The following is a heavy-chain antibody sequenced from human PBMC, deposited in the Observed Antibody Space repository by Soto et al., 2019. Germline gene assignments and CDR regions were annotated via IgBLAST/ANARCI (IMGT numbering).Heavy chain of an antibody. Sequence: SETLSLTCTVSGGSISSSSYYWGWIHQPPGKGLEWIGSIYYSGSTYYNPSLKSRVTISVDTSKNQFSLKLSSVTAADTAVYYCASHYYDSSGQVWYNWFDPWGQGTLVTVSS. V-gene: IGHV4-39*01. J-gene: IGHJ5*02. CDR2: IYYSGST. CDR3: ASHYYDSSGQVWYNWFDP. D-gene: IGHD3-22*01. CDR1: GGSISSSSYY.